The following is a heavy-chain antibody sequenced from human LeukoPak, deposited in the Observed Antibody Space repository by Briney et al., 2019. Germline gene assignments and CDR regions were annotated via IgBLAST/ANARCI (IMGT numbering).Heavy chain of an antibody. CDR1: GCTFTSYD. CDR3: ARAEDVGAADY. Sequence: GASVKVSCKASGCTFTSYDINWVRQATGQGLEWMGWMNPNSGNTGYAQKFQGRVTITRNTSISTAYMELSSLRSEDTAVYYCARAEDVGAADYWGQGTLVTVSS. J-gene: IGHJ4*02. V-gene: IGHV1-8*03. CDR2: MNPNSGNT. D-gene: IGHD1-26*01.